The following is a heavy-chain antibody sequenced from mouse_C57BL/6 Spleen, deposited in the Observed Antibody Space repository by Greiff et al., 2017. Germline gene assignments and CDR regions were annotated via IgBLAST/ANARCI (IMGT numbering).Heavy chain of an antibody. Sequence: EVKLVESGGGLVKPGGSLKLSCAASGFTFSSYTMSWVRQTPEKRLEWVATISGGGGNTYYPDSVKGRFTISRDNAKNTLYLQMSSLRSEDTALYYCARYPQYYYAMDYWGQGTSVTVSS. CDR3: ARYPQYYYAMDY. V-gene: IGHV5-9*01. J-gene: IGHJ4*01. D-gene: IGHD6-1*01. CDR1: GFTFSSYT. CDR2: ISGGGGNT.